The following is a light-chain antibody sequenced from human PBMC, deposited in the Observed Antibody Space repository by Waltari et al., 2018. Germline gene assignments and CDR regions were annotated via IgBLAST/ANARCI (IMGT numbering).Light chain of an antibody. J-gene: IGLJ3*02. CDR3: SSYTSNSRV. CDR2: EVS. CDR1: SSDIGGYNY. Sequence: QSALTQPASVSGSPGQSITISCTGTSSDIGGYNYVSWYQHHPGKAPKLIIYEVSNRPSGVSNRFSGSKSANTASLTISGLQAEDEADYYCSSYTSNSRVFGAGTKLTVL. V-gene: IGLV2-14*01.